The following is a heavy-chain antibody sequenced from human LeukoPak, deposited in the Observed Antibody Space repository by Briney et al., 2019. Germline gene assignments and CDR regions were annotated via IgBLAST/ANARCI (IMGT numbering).Heavy chain of an antibody. V-gene: IGHV3-30-3*01. CDR1: GFTFSSFA. CDR3: ARDSTVTLLDY. CDR2: ISYDGTFK. J-gene: IGHJ4*02. Sequence: PGGSLRLSCAASGFTFSSFAVHWVRQAPGKGLHWVALISYDGTFKYYADSVRGRFTISIDNAKNSLYLQMNSLRAEDTAVYYCARDSTVTLLDYWGQGTLVTVSS. D-gene: IGHD4-11*01.